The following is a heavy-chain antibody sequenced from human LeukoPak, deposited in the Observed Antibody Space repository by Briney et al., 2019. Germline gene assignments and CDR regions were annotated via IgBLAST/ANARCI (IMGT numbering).Heavy chain of an antibody. CDR1: GFIFSTYS. Sequence: GGSLRLSCTASGFIFSTYSMIWVRQAPGKGLEWVSSISSGSSNIYYADSVKGRFTISRDNAQNSLYLQMNSLRAEDTAVYYCAKGDVSVTREFDYWGQGTLVTVSS. J-gene: IGHJ4*02. CDR3: AKGDVSVTREFDY. CDR2: ISSGSSNI. D-gene: IGHD7-27*01. V-gene: IGHV3-21*01.